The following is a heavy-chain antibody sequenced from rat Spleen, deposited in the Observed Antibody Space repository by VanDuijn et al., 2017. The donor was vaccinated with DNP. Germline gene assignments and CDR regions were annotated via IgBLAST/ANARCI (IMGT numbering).Heavy chain of an antibody. CDR2: ISYSGRT. V-gene: IGHV3-1*01. Sequence: VQLQESGPGLVKPSQSLSLTCSVTGYSITSNYWGWIRQFPGNKMEYIGHISYSGRTNYNPSLKRRISISRDTSKNQFFLQLNSVTTEDKDTYYCGKWGDYFDFWGQGVMVTVSS. J-gene: IGHJ2*01. D-gene: IGHD1-1*01. CDR3: GKWGDYFDF. CDR1: GYSITSNY.